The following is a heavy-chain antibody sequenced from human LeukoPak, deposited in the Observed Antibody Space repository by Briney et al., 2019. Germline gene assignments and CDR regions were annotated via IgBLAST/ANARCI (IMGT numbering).Heavy chain of an antibody. D-gene: IGHD4-23*01. V-gene: IGHV4-61*02. CDR3: ARDLDDYGGNSNWFDP. J-gene: IGHJ5*02. CDR1: GGSISSGSYY. Sequence: SQTLSLTCTVSGGSISSGSYYWSWIRQPAGKGLEWIGRIYTSGSTNYNPSLKSRVTISVDTSKNQFSLKLSSVTAADTAVYYCARDLDDYGGNSNWFDPRGQGTLVTVSS. CDR2: IYTSGST.